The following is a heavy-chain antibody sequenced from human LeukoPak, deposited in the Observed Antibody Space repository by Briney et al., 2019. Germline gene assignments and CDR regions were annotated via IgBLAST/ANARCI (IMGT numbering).Heavy chain of an antibody. V-gene: IGHV3-30*04. CDR1: GFTFSSYA. J-gene: IGHJ4*02. CDR3: AREEYCGGDCYSFDY. D-gene: IGHD2-21*02. CDR2: ISYDGSNK. Sequence: PGRSLRLSCAASGFTFSSYAMHWVRQAPGKGLEWVAVISYDGSNKYYADSVKGRFTISRDNSQNTLYLQMNSLRAEDTAVYYCAREEYCGGDCYSFDYWGQGTLVTVSS.